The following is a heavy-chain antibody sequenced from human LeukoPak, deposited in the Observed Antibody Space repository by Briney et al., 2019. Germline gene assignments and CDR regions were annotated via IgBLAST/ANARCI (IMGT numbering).Heavy chain of an antibody. J-gene: IGHJ4*02. D-gene: IGHD6-19*01. CDR3: ARESSGWYFFDY. CDR2: INHSGST. CDR1: GGSFSGYY. V-gene: IGHV4-34*01. Sequence: PSETLSLTCAVYGGSFSGYYWSWLRQPPGKGLEWIGEINHSGSTNYNPSLKSRVTISVDTSKNQFSLKLSAVTAADTAVYYCARESSGWYFFDYWGQGTLVTVSS.